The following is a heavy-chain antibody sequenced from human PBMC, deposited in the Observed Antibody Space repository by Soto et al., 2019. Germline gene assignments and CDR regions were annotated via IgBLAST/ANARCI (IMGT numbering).Heavy chain of an antibody. D-gene: IGHD3-10*01. J-gene: IGHJ4*02. CDR3: ARTRITMVRGVISPLDY. V-gene: IGHV3-30-3*01. CDR2: ISYDGSNK. Sequence: QVQLVESGGGVVQPGRSLRLSCAASGFTFSSYAMHWVRQAPGKGLEWVAVISYDGSNKYYADSVKGRFTISRDNSKNTLHLQMNSLRAEDTAVYYCARTRITMVRGVISPLDYWGQGTLVTVSS. CDR1: GFTFSSYA.